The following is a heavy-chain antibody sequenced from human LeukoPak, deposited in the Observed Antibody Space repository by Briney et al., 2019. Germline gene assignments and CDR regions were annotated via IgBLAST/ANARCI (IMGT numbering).Heavy chain of an antibody. J-gene: IGHJ4*02. V-gene: IGHV3-30*02. CDR3: GRGWAVDF. CDR1: GFRLTTYG. Sequence: PGGSLRLSCEVSGFRLTTYGTHWVRQAPGKGLEWVAYIPFDGSDEYYVDSVKGRFSISRDNSKNTLFLQMNSLRVEDTAVYYCGRGWAVDFWGQGTLVTVSS. D-gene: IGHD5-24*01. CDR2: IPFDGSDE.